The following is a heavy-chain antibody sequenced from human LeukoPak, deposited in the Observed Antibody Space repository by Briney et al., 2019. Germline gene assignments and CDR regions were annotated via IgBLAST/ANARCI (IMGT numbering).Heavy chain of an antibody. Sequence: PGRSLRLSCAASGFTFDDYAMHWVRQAPGKGLEWVSGISWNSGSIGYADSVKGRFTISRDNAKNSLYLQMNSLRAEDTALYYCAKSGGSGWYDDPYWYFDLWGRGTLVTVSS. CDR1: GFTFDDYA. V-gene: IGHV3-9*01. CDR3: AKSGGSGWYDDPYWYFDL. CDR2: ISWNSGSI. D-gene: IGHD6-19*01. J-gene: IGHJ2*01.